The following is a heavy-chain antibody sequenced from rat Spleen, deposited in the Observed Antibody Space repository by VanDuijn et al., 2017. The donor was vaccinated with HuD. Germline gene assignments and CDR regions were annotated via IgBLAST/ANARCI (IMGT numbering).Heavy chain of an antibody. J-gene: IGHJ3*01. D-gene: IGHD1-3*01. Sequence: EVELVESGGGLVQPGRSMKLSCAASGFTFSNYGMAWVRQAPTTGLEWVASISTSGGSTYYRDPVKGRFTISRDNAKSTLYLQMDSRRSEDTATYYCTTGTMRFAYWGQGTLVTVSS. CDR1: GFTFSNYG. CDR3: TTGTMRFAY. CDR2: ISTSGGST. V-gene: IGHV5-25*01.